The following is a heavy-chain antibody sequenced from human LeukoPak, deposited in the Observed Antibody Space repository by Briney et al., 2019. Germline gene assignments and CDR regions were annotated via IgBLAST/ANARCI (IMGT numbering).Heavy chain of an antibody. CDR2: ISSGSSYI. J-gene: IGHJ4*02. V-gene: IGHV3-21*01. CDR3: ARESGSYSTDYYFDY. CDR1: GFTFSSYT. Sequence: GGSLRLSCAASGFTFSSYTMNWVRQAPGKGLEWVSSISSGSSYIYYADSVKGRITISRDNAKNSLYLQMNSLRAEDTAVYYCARESGSYSTDYYFDYWGQGTLATVSS. D-gene: IGHD1-26*01.